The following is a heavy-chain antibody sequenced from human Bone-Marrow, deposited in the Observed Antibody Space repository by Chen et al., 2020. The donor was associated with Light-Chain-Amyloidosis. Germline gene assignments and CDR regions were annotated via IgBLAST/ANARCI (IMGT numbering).Heavy chain of an antibody. Sequence: QVQLQESGPGLVKPSETLSLTCTVSGYSISSGYYWGWIRQPPGKGLEWIGSIYHSGSTYYNPSLKSRVTISVDTSKNQFSLKLSSVTVADTAVYYCAMERITICGVPPDAFDSWGQGTMVTVGS. J-gene: IGHJ3*02. V-gene: IGHV4-38-2*02. CDR1: GYSISSGYY. CDR3: AMERITICGVPPDAFDS. D-gene: IGHD3-3*01. CDR2: IYHSGST.